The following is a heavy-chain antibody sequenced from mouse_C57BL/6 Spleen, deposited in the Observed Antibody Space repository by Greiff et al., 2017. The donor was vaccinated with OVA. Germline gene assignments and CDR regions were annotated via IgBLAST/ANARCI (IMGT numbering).Heavy chain of an antibody. D-gene: IGHD1-1*01. Sequence: QVQLQQPGAELVRPGSSVKLSCKASGYTFTSYWMDWVKQRPGQGLEWIGNIYPSDSETHYNQKFKDKATLTVDKSSSTAYMQLSSLTSEDSAVYYGARRYYGSNTYYFDYWGQGTTLTVSS. J-gene: IGHJ2*01. CDR2: IYPSDSET. CDR3: ARRYYGSNTYYFDY. CDR1: GYTFTSYW. V-gene: IGHV1-61*01.